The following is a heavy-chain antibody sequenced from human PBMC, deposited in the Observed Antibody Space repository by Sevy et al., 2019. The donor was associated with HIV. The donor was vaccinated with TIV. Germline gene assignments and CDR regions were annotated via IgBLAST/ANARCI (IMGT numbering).Heavy chain of an antibody. CDR3: ARLKVVPAAMPERRYYYYGMDV. CDR1: GGSFSGYY. CDR2: INHSGST. D-gene: IGHD2-2*01. J-gene: IGHJ6*02. V-gene: IGHV4-34*01. Sequence: SETLSLTCAVYGGSFSGYYWSWIRQPPGKGLEWIGEINHSGSTNYNPSLKSRVTISVDTSKNQFSLKLSSVTAADTAVYYCARLKVVPAAMPERRYYYYGMDVWGQGTTVTVSS.